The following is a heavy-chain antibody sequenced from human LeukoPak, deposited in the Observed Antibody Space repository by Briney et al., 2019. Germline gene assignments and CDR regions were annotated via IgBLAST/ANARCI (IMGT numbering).Heavy chain of an antibody. J-gene: IGHJ6*03. CDR3: AREAYDSGSFRTDYYYMDV. V-gene: IGHV1-2*02. Sequence: EASVTVSCKASGYTFTGYYMHWVRQAPGQGLEWMGWIYPNSGGTNFAQKFQGRVTVTRDTSISTAYMELSRLRSDDTAVYYCAREAYDSGSFRTDYYYMDVWGKGTTVTISS. CDR2: IYPNSGGT. D-gene: IGHD3-10*01. CDR1: GYTFTGYY.